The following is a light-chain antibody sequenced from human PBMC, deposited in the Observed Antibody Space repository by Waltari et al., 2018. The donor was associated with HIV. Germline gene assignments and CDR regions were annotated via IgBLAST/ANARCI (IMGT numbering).Light chain of an antibody. CDR1: QRLSSSY. Sequence: EIVLTQSPGTLSLSPGDRATLSCRSSQRLSSSYLAWYQQKPGQAPRLLIYGASSRATGIPDRFSGSGSGTDFTLTISRLEPEDFAVYYCQQYGSSPRSFGQGTKLEIK. CDR2: GAS. CDR3: QQYGSSPRS. J-gene: IGKJ2*03. V-gene: IGKV3-20*01.